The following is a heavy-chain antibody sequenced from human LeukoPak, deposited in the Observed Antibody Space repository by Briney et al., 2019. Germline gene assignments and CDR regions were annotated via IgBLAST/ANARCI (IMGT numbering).Heavy chain of an antibody. D-gene: IGHD3-10*01. J-gene: IGHJ4*02. CDR2: IYYSGST. CDR3: ARAGRLDDYYGSGSYLDY. CDR1: GGSISSGDYY. V-gene: IGHV4-30-4*02. Sequence: SETLSLTCTVSGGSISSGDYYWSWIRQPPGKGLEWIGYIYYSGSTYYNPSLKSRVTISVDTSKNQFSLKLSSVTAADTAVYYCARAGRLDDYYGSGSYLDYWGQGTLVTVSS.